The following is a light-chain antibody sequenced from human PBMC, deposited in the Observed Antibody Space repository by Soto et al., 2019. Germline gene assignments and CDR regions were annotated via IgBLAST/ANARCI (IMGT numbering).Light chain of an antibody. CDR3: SSCAGSDNLV. CDR1: SRDVGGYNY. V-gene: IGLV2-8*01. Sequence: QSALTQPPSASGSPGQSVTISCTGTSRDVGGYNYVSWYQQHPGKAPKLMIYEVSKRPSGVPDRFSGSKSGNTASLTVSGLQADDGADYYCSSCAGSDNLVFGGGTQLTVL. J-gene: IGLJ2*01. CDR2: EVS.